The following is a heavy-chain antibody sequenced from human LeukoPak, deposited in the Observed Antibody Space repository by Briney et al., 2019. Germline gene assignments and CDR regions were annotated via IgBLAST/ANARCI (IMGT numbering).Heavy chain of an antibody. CDR3: ARDRAYNWNYRGFDY. J-gene: IGHJ4*02. CDR2: ISSSGSTI. D-gene: IGHD1-7*01. CDR1: GFTFSDYY. Sequence: PGGSLRLSCAASGFTFSDYYMSWIRQAPGKGLEWVSYISSSGSTIYYADSVKGRFTISRDNAKNSLYLQMNSLRAEDTAVYYCARDRAYNWNYRGFDYWGQGTLVTVSS. V-gene: IGHV3-11*04.